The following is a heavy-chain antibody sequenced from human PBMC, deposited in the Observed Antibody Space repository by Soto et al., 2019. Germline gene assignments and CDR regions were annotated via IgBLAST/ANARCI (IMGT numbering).Heavy chain of an antibody. CDR3: ARAVRAAAGSRQGSFFDY. J-gene: IGHJ4*02. D-gene: IGHD6-13*01. CDR1: GYSFTSFW. Sequence: GESLKISCKGSGYSFTSFWISWVGQMPGKGLEWMGWIDHSNSYTSYIPTLQGHVAISADKSISTAYLQWSSLKASDTAMYYCARAVRAAAGSRQGSFFDYWGQGTLVTVSS. CDR2: IDHSNSYT. V-gene: IGHV5-10-1*01.